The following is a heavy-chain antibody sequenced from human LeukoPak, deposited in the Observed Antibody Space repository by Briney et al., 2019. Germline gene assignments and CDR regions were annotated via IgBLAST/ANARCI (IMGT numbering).Heavy chain of an antibody. CDR2: IIPIFGTA. D-gene: IGHD3-22*01. Sequence: SVKVSCKASGGTFSSYAISWVRQAPGQGLEWMGGIIPIFGTANYAQKFQGRVTITADESTSTAYMELSSLRSEDTAVYYCARDRKIVGITVWFDPWAREPWSPSPQ. V-gene: IGHV1-69*13. CDR3: ARDRKIVGITVWFDP. J-gene: IGHJ5*02. CDR1: GGTFSSYA.